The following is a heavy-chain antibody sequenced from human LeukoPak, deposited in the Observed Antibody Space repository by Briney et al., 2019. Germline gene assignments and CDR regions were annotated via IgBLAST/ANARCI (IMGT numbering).Heavy chain of an antibody. J-gene: IGHJ4*02. CDR1: GFTFSSYE. CDR2: ISSSGSTI. D-gene: IGHD3-16*01. Sequence: GGSLRLSCAASGFTFSSYEMNWVRQAPGKGLEWVSYISSSGSTIYYADSVKGRFTISRDTAKNSLYLQMNSLRAEDTAVYYCARDSDVPFDYWGQGTLVTVSS. V-gene: IGHV3-48*03. CDR3: ARDSDVPFDY.